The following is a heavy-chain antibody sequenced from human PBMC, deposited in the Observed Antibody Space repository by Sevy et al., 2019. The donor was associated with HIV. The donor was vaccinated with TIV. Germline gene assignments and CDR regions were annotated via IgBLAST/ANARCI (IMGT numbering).Heavy chain of an antibody. CDR3: ATPPANGWYEGTGGYFDI. D-gene: IGHD6-19*01. V-gene: IGHV4-39*01. CDR2: LYSTGST. Sequence: SETLSLTCSVSGGSISSSSYYWGWIRQPPGKGLEWIGSLYSTGSTSYNPSLRSRVTVSADTSKNQFSLKLDSVSAADTAVYYCATPPANGWYEGTGGYFDIWGRGTLVTVSS. CDR1: GGSISSSSYY. J-gene: IGHJ2*01.